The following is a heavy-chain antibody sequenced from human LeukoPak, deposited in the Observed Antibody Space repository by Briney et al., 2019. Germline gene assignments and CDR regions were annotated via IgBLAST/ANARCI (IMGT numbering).Heavy chain of an antibody. D-gene: IGHD6-19*01. V-gene: IGHV1-8*03. CDR3: ARVAGSIDY. J-gene: IGHJ4*02. Sequence: ASVKVSCKTSGYTFTTYDISWVRQATGQGLEWMGWMNLNSGYTGYAQKFQGRVTITRDTSISTAYMELSSLRSEDTAVYYCARVAGSIDYWGQGTLVTVSS. CDR1: GYTFTTYD. CDR2: MNLNSGYT.